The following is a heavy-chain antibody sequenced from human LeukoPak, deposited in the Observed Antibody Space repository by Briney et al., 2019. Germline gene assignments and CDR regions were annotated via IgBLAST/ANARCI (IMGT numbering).Heavy chain of an antibody. V-gene: IGHV4-61*01. J-gene: IGHJ5*02. D-gene: IGHD5-12*01. CDR3: ARETVATMYNWFDP. CDR2: IYYSGST. CDR1: GGSVSSGSYY. Sequence: SETLSLTCTVSGGSVSSGSYYWSWIRQPPGRGLEWIGYIYYSGSTNYNPSLKSRVTISVDTSKNQFSLKLSSVTAADTAVYYCARETVATMYNWFDPWGQGTLVTVSS.